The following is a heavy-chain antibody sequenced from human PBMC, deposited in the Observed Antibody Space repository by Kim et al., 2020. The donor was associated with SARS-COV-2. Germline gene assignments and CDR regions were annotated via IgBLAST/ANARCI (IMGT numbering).Heavy chain of an antibody. CDR2: AT. CDR3: TIRDTSAYEDY. V-gene: IGHV3-73*01. D-gene: IGHD6-19*01. Sequence: ATAYAASVKGRFTISRDDSKNTANLQMNSLKTEDTAVYYCTIRDTSAYEDYWGQGTLVTVSS. J-gene: IGHJ4*02.